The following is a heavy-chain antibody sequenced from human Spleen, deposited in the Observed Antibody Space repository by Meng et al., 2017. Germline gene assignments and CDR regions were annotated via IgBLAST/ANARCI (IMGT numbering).Heavy chain of an antibody. D-gene: IGHD1-26*01. CDR2: IYWNDDN. V-gene: IGHV2-5*01. CDR3: EHRLPVGSPWAWGYFDY. Sequence: SGPTLVKPTQTLTLTCTFSGFSFSTSGVGVGWVRQPPGKALEWLAIIYWNDDNRYSPSLKSRLTITKDTSKNQVVLTMTNMDPVDTATYYCEHRLPVGSPWAWGYFDYWGQGTLVTVSS. J-gene: IGHJ4*02. CDR1: GFSFSTSGVG.